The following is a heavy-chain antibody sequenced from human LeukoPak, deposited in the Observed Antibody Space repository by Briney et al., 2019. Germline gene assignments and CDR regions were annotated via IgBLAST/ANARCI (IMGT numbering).Heavy chain of an antibody. CDR1: GFTFSTFA. CDR2: IFPSGGEI. CDR3: ARDSLLAMMAFDI. D-gene: IGHD2/OR15-2a*01. V-gene: IGHV3-23*01. J-gene: IGHJ3*02. Sequence: GGSLRLSCAASGFTFSTFAMIWVRQPPGKGLEWVSSIFPSGGEIHYADSVRGRFTISRDNSKSILSLQMNSLRAEDTAIYYCARDSLLAMMAFDIWGQGTMVTVSS.